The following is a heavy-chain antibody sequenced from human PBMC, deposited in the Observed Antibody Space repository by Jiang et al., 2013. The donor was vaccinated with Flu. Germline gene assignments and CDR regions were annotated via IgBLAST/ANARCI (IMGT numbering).Heavy chain of an antibody. CDR3: ARVRRSGSFPKAYFDY. CDR2: IYYSGST. J-gene: IGHJ4*02. CDR1: GGSISSGGYS. D-gene: IGHD1-26*01. V-gene: IGHV4-61*08. Sequence: SLTCAVSGGSISSGGYSWSWIRQPPGKGLEWIGYIYYSGSTNYNPSLKSRVTISVDTSKNQFSLKLSSVTAADTAVYYCARVRRSGSFPKAYFDYWGQGTLVTVSS.